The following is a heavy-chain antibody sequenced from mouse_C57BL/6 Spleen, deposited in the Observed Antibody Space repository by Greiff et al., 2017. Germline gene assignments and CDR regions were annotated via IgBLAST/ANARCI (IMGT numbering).Heavy chain of an antibody. CDR3: ARDNWDYFDY. D-gene: IGHD4-1*01. Sequence: DVQLVESGGGLVKPGGSLKLSCAASGFTFSDYGMHWVRQAPEKGLEWVAYISSGSSTIYYADTVKGRFTISRDNAKNTLFLQMTSLRSEDTAMYYCARDNWDYFDYWGQGTTLTVSS. J-gene: IGHJ2*01. CDR1: GFTFSDYG. V-gene: IGHV5-17*01. CDR2: ISSGSSTI.